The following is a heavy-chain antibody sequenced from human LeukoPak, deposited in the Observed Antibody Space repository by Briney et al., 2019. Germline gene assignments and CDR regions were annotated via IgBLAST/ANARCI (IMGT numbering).Heavy chain of an antibody. J-gene: IGHJ4*02. CDR3: AKDDVAVAGTLCGD. V-gene: IGHV3-30*02. Sequence: GGSLRLSCAASGFTFSSYGMHWVRQAPGKGLEWVAFIRYDGSNKYYADSVKGRFTISRDNSKNTLYLQMNSLRAEDTAVYYWAKDDVAVAGTLCGDWGQGTLVTVSS. D-gene: IGHD6-19*01. CDR1: GFTFSSYG. CDR2: IRYDGSNK.